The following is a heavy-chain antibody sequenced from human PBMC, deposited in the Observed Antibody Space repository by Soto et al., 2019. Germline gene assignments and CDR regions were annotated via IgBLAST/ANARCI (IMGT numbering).Heavy chain of an antibody. Sequence: PSETLSLTCTVSGGSISSGGYYWSWIRQHPGKGLEWIGYIYYSGSTYYNPSLKSRVTISVDTSKNQFSLKLSSVTAADTAVYYCARGGGDYYDSSRSHPARFDPWGQGTLVTVSS. CDR1: GGSISSGGYY. V-gene: IGHV4-31*03. D-gene: IGHD3-22*01. J-gene: IGHJ5*02. CDR3: ARGGGDYYDSSRSHPARFDP. CDR2: IYYSGST.